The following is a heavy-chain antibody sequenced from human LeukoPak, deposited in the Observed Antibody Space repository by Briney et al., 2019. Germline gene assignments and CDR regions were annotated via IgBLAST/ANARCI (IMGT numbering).Heavy chain of an antibody. J-gene: IGHJ4*02. CDR1: GGTFSSYA. V-gene: IGHV1-69*13. CDR3: ASPTSAYYGSGYYFDY. Sequence: ASVKVSCKASGGTFSSYAISRVRQAPGQGLEWMGGIIPIFGTANYAQKFQGRVTITADESTSTAYMELSSLRSEDTAVYYCASPTSAYYGSGYYFDYWGQGTLVTVSS. D-gene: IGHD3-10*01. CDR2: IIPIFGTA.